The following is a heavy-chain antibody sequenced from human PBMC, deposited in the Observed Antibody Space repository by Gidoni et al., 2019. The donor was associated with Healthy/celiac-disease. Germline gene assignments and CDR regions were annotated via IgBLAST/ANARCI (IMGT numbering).Heavy chain of an antibody. CDR1: GYTFTSYA. CDR2: INAGNGNT. D-gene: IGHD4-4*01. CDR3: AREYSNYVGFVFGFDP. V-gene: IGHV1-3*01. Sequence: QVQLVQSGAEVKKPGASVKVSCKASGYTFTSYAMHWVRQAPGQRLEWMGWINAGNGNTKYSQKFQGRVTITRDTSASTAYMELSSLRSEDTAVYYCAREYSNYVGFVFGFDPWGQGTLVTVSS. J-gene: IGHJ5*02.